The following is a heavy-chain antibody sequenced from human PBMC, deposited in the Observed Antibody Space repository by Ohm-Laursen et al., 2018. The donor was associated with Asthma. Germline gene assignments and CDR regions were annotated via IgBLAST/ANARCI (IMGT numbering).Heavy chain of an antibody. CDR3: ARGSDIVVVIAIGLDY. CDR1: GGSISVFN. Sequence: GTLSLTCSVSGGSISVFNWSWIRQSPGKGLEWIGYVFDSGSTHYNPSLKSRVTMSVDMSKNQFSLKLSSVTAADTAVYYCARGSDIVVVIAIGLDYWGQGTLVTVSS. CDR2: VFDSGST. D-gene: IGHD2-21*01. J-gene: IGHJ4*02. V-gene: IGHV4-59*12.